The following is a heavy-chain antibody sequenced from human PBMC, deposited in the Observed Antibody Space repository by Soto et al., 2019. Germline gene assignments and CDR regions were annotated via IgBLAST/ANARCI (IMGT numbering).Heavy chain of an antibody. CDR1: GFTFSSYA. CDR2: ISGSGGST. J-gene: IGHJ3*02. CDR3: AKVGPESIAARPRALNTFDI. D-gene: IGHD6-6*01. V-gene: IGHV3-23*01. Sequence: GGSLRLSCAASGFTFSSYAMSWVRQAPGKGLEWVSAISGSGGSTYYADSVKGRFTISRDNSKNTLYLQMNSLRAEDTAVYYCAKVGPESIAARPRALNTFDIWGQGTMVTVSS.